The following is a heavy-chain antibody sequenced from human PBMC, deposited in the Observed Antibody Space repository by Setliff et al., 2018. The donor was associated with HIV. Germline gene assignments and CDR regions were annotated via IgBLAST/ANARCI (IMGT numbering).Heavy chain of an antibody. V-gene: IGHV4-59*12. CDR1: GGSISSYY. J-gene: IGHJ5*02. CDR3: ARGAEEVVTAMLSWFDP. Sequence: SETLSLTCTVSGGSISSYYWSWIRQPPGKGLEWIGHIYYSGSTNYNPSLKSRVTISVDTSKNQFSLKLSSVTAADTAVYYCARGAEEVVTAMLSWFDPWGQGTLVTVSS. D-gene: IGHD2-21*02. CDR2: IYYSGST.